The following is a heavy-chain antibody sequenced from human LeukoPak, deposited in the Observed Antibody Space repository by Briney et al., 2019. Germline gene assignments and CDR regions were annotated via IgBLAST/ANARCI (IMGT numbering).Heavy chain of an antibody. CDR3: ARAKTYYDFWSGYSTYNWFDP. Sequence: SETLSLTCTVSGGSISSYYLSWIRQPPGKGLEWIGYIYYSGSTNYNPSLKSRVTISVDTSKNQFSLKLSSVTAADTAVYYCARAKTYYDFWSGYSTYNWFDPWGQGTLVTVSS. CDR1: GGSISSYY. D-gene: IGHD3-3*01. J-gene: IGHJ5*02. CDR2: IYYSGST. V-gene: IGHV4-59*01.